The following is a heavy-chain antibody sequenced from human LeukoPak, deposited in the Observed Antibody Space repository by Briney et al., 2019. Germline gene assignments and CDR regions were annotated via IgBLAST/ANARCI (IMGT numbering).Heavy chain of an antibody. CDR2: IRYDGSNK. D-gene: IGHD3-10*01. Sequence: QPGRSLRLSCAASGFTFSSYGMHWVRQAPGKGLEWVAFIRYDGSNKYYADSVKGRFTISRDNSKNTLYLQMNSLRAEDTAVYYCAKDGVLLWFGEPRGWFDPWGQGTLVTVSS. CDR3: AKDGVLLWFGEPRGWFDP. V-gene: IGHV3-30*02. CDR1: GFTFSSYG. J-gene: IGHJ5*02.